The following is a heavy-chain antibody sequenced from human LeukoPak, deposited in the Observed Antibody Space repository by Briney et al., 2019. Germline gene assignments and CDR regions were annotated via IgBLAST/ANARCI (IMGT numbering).Heavy chain of an antibody. CDR3: AKFTVVVATISYYYYYYGMDV. V-gene: IGHV3-66*01. D-gene: IGHD5-12*01. CDR1: GFTFSRYS. CDR2: IYSGGST. J-gene: IGHJ6*02. Sequence: GGSLRLSCAASGFTFSRYSMNWVRQAPGKGLEWVSVIYSGGSTYYADSVKGRFTISRDNSKNTLYLQMNSLRAEDTAVYYCAKFTVVVATISYYYYYYGMDVWGQGTTVTVSS.